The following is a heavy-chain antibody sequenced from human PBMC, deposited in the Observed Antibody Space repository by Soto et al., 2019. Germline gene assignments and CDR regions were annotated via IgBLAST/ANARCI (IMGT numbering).Heavy chain of an antibody. J-gene: IGHJ4*02. CDR3: ARVRSSPFRYFDS. Sequence: LSLTCAVSGDSISNGFYWGWIRQPPGKGLEWIGSIYHSGGTYYNPSLKSRITISLDTSKNQFSLRLSSVTAAETAVYYCARVRSSPFRYFDSWGQGTLVTVSS. CDR1: GDSISNGFY. D-gene: IGHD1-20*01. CDR2: IYHSGGT. V-gene: IGHV4-38-2*01.